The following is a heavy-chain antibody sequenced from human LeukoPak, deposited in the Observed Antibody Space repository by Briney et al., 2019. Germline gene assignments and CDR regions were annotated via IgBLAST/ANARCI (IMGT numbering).Heavy chain of an antibody. CDR1: GFTFSNYA. CDR3: ARAKPKNMVRGLIMRRESRYYFDY. Sequence: GGSLRLSCAASGFTFSNYAMSWVRQAPGKGLEWVSSISDSGGSTYYADSVKGRFTISRDNSKGTLYIQMNSLRAEDTAVYYCARAKPKNMVRGLIMRRESRYYFDYWGQGTLVTVSS. CDR2: ISDSGGST. J-gene: IGHJ4*02. V-gene: IGHV3-23*01. D-gene: IGHD3-10*01.